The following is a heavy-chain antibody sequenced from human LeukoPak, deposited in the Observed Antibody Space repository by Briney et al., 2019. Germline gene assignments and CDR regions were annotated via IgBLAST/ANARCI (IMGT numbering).Heavy chain of an antibody. CDR3: ARGSSDYYYYGMDV. J-gene: IGHJ6*02. CDR2: IIPILGIA. D-gene: IGHD1-26*01. CDR1: GGTFTSYA. V-gene: IGHV1-69*04. Sequence: ASVKVSCKASGGTFTSYAISWVRQAPGQGLEWMGRIIPILGIANYAQKFQGRVTITADKSTSTAYMELSSLRSEDTAVYYCARGSSDYYYYGMDVWGQGTTVTVSS.